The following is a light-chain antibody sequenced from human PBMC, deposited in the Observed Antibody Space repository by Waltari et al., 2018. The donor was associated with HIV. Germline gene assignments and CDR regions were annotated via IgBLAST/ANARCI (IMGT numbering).Light chain of an antibody. CDR2: DAS. J-gene: IGKJ5*01. CDR3: QQFYHLPIT. CDR1: DDIIFY. V-gene: IGKV1-33*01. Sequence: DIQLTQSPSSLSASVRDRVTISCQASDDIIFYLNWFQQQPGKAPKLLIYDASNLETGVSSRFSGNGSGTDFTFTITSLQTEDLATYYCQQFYHLPITFGQGTRLEIK.